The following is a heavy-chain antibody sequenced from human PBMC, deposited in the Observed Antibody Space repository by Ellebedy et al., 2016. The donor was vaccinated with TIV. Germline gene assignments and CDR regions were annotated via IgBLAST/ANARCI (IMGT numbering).Heavy chain of an antibody. CDR3: ARSPRLHETEAYYYYGMDV. CDR1: GYTFTSYY. J-gene: IGHJ6*02. V-gene: IGHV1-46*01. Sequence: ASVKVSCXASGYTFTSYYMHWVRQAPGQGLEWMGIINPSGGSTSYAQKFQGRVTMTRDTSTSTVYMELSSLRSEDTAVYYCARSPRLHETEAYYYYGMDVWGQGTTVTVSS. CDR2: INPSGGST. D-gene: IGHD6-25*01.